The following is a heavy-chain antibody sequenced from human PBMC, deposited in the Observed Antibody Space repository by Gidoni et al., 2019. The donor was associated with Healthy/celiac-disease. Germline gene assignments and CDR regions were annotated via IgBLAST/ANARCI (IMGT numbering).Heavy chain of an antibody. V-gene: IGHV4-61*02. CDR3: ASHRWGATGY. CDR1: GGSISRGSSS. J-gene: IGHJ4*02. CDR2: IYTSGST. D-gene: IGHD3-16*01. Sequence: QVQLQEAGPGLVKPSQNLSLTCTVSGGSISRGSSSWRWIRQPAGKRLESIGRIYTSGSTNYTPSLKGRVTISVDTSKNHFSLKLSSVTAADTAVYYCASHRWGATGYWGQGTLVTVSS.